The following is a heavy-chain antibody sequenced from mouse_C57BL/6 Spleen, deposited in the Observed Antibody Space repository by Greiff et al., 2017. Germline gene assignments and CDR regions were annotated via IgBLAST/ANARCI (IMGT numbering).Heavy chain of an antibody. D-gene: IGHD2-4*01. Sequence: QVQLQQSGPGLVAPSQSLSITCTVSGFSLTSYAISWVRQPPGKGLEWLGVIWTGGGTNYNSALKSRLSISKDNSKSQVFLKMNSLQTDDTARYYCASLLYYDYESAYWGQGTLVTVSA. V-gene: IGHV2-9-1*01. J-gene: IGHJ3*01. CDR2: IWTGGGT. CDR3: ASLLYYDYESAY. CDR1: GFSLTSYA.